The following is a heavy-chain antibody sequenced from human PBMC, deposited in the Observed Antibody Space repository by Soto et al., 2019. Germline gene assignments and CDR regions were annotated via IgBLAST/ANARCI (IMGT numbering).Heavy chain of an antibody. CDR2: ISSSSSYI. CDR3: ARDQPGYSYGYGLGY. Sequence: EVQLVESGGGLVKPGGSLRLSCAASGFTFSSYSMNWVRQAPGKGLEWVSSISSSSSYIYYADSVKGRFTISRDNAKNSLSLQMNSPRAEDTAVQYCARDQPGYSYGYGLGYWGQGTLVTVAS. J-gene: IGHJ4*02. CDR1: GFTFSSYS. D-gene: IGHD5-18*01. V-gene: IGHV3-21*01.